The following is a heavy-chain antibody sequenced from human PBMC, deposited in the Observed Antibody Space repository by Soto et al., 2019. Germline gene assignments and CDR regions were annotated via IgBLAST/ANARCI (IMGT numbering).Heavy chain of an antibody. CDR1: GYSFTSYW. CDR3: ARLSGCSRTSCYTHMDV. Sequence: ECLKISVKGSGYSFTSYWIGLVRQMPGKGLEWMGIVYPGDSDTRYSPSFQGQVTISADKSISTADLQWSSLKASDTAMYCCARLSGCSRTSCYTHMDVWGQGTTVTVSS. CDR2: VYPGDSDT. V-gene: IGHV5-51*01. D-gene: IGHD2-2*02. J-gene: IGHJ6*02.